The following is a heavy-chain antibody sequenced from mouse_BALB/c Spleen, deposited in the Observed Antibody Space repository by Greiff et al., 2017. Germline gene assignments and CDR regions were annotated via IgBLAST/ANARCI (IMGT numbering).Heavy chain of an antibody. J-gene: IGHJ3*01. CDR1: GYSITSDYA. Sequence: EVQLQESGPGLVKPSQSLSLTCTVTGYSITSDYAWNWIRQFPGNQLEWMGYISYSGSTSYNPSLKSRISITRDTSKNQFFLQLNSVTTEDTATYYCARGGYYDGGFAYWGQGTLVTVSA. CDR2: ISYSGST. V-gene: IGHV3-2*02. CDR3: ARGGYYDGGFAY. D-gene: IGHD1-1*01.